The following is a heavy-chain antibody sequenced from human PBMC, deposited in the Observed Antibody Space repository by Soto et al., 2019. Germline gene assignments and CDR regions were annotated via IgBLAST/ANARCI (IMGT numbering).Heavy chain of an antibody. Sequence: QVHHVQSGAEVKKPGASVNVSCKASGYIFNNYVLHWVRQAPGQRLEWMGWINAGIGNTGYSEKFRGRVTITRDTSTSTVFLDLSRLTSQDTAVYYCAREIQGPQQYYFDFWGQGTRVTVSS. D-gene: IGHD5-18*01. CDR3: AREIQGPQQYYFDF. V-gene: IGHV1-3*01. CDR1: GYIFNNYV. J-gene: IGHJ4*02. CDR2: INAGIGNT.